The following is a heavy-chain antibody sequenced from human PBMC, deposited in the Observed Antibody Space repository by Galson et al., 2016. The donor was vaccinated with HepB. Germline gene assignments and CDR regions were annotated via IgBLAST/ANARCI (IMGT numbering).Heavy chain of an antibody. Sequence: SLRLSCAASGFVFSNFGLRWVRQAPGKGLEWVARISTRRTTYYSDSVKGRFTISRDNSNNTLYLQMNGLGAEDTAVYYCAKERLVRRIFDHWGQGTLLTVSS. J-gene: IGHJ4*02. CDR2: ISTRRTT. CDR1: GFVFSNFG. D-gene: IGHD1-1*01. CDR3: AKERLVRRIFDH. V-gene: IGHV3-23*01.